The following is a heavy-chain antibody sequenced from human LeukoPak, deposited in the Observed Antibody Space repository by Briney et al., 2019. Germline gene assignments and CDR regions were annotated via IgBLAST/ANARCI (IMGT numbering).Heavy chain of an antibody. CDR1: GGSISSYY. Sequence: PSETLSLTCTVSGGSISSYYWSWIRQPPGKGLEWIGYIYYSGSTNYNPSLKSRVTISVDTSKNQFSLKLSSVTAADTAVYYCASGSRYYYGSGSSFDYWGQGTLVTASS. CDR2: IYYSGST. CDR3: ASGSRYYYGSGSSFDY. V-gene: IGHV4-59*08. D-gene: IGHD3-10*01. J-gene: IGHJ4*02.